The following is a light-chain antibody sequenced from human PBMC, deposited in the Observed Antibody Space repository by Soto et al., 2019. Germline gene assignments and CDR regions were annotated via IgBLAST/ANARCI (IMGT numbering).Light chain of an antibody. CDR3: LQYYNFSWT. V-gene: IGKV1-6*01. J-gene: IGKJ1*01. CDR1: QDIRNT. CDR2: AAS. Sequence: IQMTQSPSTLSASVGDRVTITCRASQDIRNTLAWYQQKPGEAPKLLIFAASNLQSGVPSRFSGSGSVTDFTLAITGLQPEDFATYYCLQYYNFSWTFGQGTKVDIK.